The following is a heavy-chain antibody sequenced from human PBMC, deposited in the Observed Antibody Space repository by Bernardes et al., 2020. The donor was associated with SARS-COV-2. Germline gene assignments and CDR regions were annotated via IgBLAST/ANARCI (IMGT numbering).Heavy chain of an antibody. V-gene: IGHV3-21*01. D-gene: IGHD1-26*01. CDR3: ARVYVGATWVDY. J-gene: IGHJ4*02. Sequence: GGSLSLSCAASGFSFTSYCMNWFRQAPGKVLEWVSSISSSSSYIYYADSVKGRFTISRDNAKNSLYLQMNSLRAEDTAVYYCARVYVGATWVDYWGQGTLVTVSS. CDR1: GFSFTSYC. CDR2: ISSSSSYI.